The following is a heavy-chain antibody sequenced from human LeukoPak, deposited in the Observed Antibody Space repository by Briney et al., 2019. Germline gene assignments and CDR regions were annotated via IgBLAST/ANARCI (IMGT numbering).Heavy chain of an antibody. V-gene: IGHV4-59*01. J-gene: IGHJ4*02. CDR2: IYYSGST. D-gene: IGHD4-23*01. CDR1: GGSISSYY. CDR3: ARSMTTVVTTVRY. Sequence: PSETLSLTCTVSGGSISSYYWSWIRQPPGKGLEWIGYIYYSGSTNYNPSLKSRVTISVDTSKNQFSLKLSSVTAADTAVYYCARSMTTVVTTVRYWGQGTLVTVSS.